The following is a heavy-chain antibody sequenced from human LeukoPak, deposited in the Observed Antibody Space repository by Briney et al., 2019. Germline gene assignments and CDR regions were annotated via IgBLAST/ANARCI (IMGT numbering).Heavy chain of an antibody. CDR1: GGTFSSYA. D-gene: IGHD2-2*01. V-gene: IGHV1-69*05. CDR2: IVPIFGTA. Sequence: ASVTVSCKASGGTFSSYAISWVRQAPGQGLEWMGGIVPIFGTANYAQKFQGRVTITTDESTSTAYMELSSLRSEDTAVYYCARVVPPFTFDCSSTSCYLDPWGQGTLVTVSS. CDR3: ARVVPPFTFDCSSTSCYLDP. J-gene: IGHJ5*02.